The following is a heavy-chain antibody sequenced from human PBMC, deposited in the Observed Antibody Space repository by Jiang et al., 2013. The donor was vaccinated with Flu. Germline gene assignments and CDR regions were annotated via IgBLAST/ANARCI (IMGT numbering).Heavy chain of an antibody. CDR3: ARRSLGYDFWSGYENWFDP. D-gene: IGHD3-3*01. J-gene: IGHJ5*02. CDR1: GYSFTSYW. Sequence: SLRISCKGSGYSFTSYWISWVRQMPGKGLEWMGRIDPSDSYTNYSPSFQGHVTISADKSISTAYLQWSSLKASDTAMYYCARRSLGYDFWSGYENWFDPWGQGTLVTVSS. V-gene: IGHV5-10-1*01. CDR2: IDPSDSYT.